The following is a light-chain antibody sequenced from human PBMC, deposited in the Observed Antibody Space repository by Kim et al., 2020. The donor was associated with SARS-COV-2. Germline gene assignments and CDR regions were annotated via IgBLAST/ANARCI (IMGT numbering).Light chain of an antibody. J-gene: IGLJ2*01. V-gene: IGLV3-19*01. Sequence: VALGQTGRITCEGDSLRSYYATWYQQKPGQAPIRVIYGKNNRPSGIPDRFSGSSSGNTASLTITGTQAGDEADYYCNSRDSNDNVVFGGGTKLTVL. CDR3: NSRDSNDNVV. CDR2: GKN. CDR1: SLRSYY.